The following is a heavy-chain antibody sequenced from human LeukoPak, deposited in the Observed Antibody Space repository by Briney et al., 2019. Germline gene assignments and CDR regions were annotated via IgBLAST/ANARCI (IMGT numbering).Heavy chain of an antibody. CDR3: ARGPGISEQPHRENYYYLDV. J-gene: IGHJ6*03. Sequence: SVKVSCKASGGTFSRNDISWVRQASGQGLEWKGGIMPLFGTAKNAQKFQGRVTITADKSTSTAYMELSSLRSEDTAVYYCARGPGISEQPHRENYYYLDVWGKGTTVTVSS. CDR2: IMPLFGTA. CDR1: GGTFSRND. V-gene: IGHV1-69*06. D-gene: IGHD1-14*01.